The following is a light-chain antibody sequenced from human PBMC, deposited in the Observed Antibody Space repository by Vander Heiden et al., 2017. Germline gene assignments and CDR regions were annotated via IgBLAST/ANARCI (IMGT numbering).Light chain of an antibody. V-gene: IGLV2-8*01. J-gene: IGLJ3*02. CDR3: TSYAGSNNLV. Sequence: QSALTQPPSASGSPGQSVTISCPGTSSDVRGDNYVSWYQQHPGTAPKLSIAEVSKRPSVFPDRFSVSKSGNSATLTVSALQAEAEADYYCTSYAGSNNLVFGGGTKLTVL. CDR2: EVS. CDR1: SSDVRGDNY.